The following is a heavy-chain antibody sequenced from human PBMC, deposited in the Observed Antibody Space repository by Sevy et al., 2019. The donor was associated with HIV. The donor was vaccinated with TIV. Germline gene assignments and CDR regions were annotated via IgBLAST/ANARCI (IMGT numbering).Heavy chain of an antibody. D-gene: IGHD2-15*01. CDR2: ISGSGGST. CDR3: AKDQGRTRRQD. CDR1: GFTFSSYA. V-gene: IGHV3-23*01. Sequence: VGSLRLSCAASGFTFSSYAMSWVRQAPGKGLEWVSAISGSGGSTYYADSVKGRFTISRDNSKNTLYLQMNSLRAEDTAVYYCAKDQGRTRRQDGGQGTLVTVSS. J-gene: IGHJ4*02.